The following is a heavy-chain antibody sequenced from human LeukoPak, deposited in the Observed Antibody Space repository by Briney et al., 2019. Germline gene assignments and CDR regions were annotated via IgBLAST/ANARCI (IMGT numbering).Heavy chain of an antibody. J-gene: IGHJ4*02. CDR2: IYYSGST. Sequence: PSETLSLTCAVSGGSISSGGYSWSWIRQPPGKGLEWIGYIYYSGSTYYNPSLKSRVTISVDTSKNQFSLKLSSVTAADTAVYYCARARVGATTFDYWGQGTLVTVSS. V-gene: IGHV4-30-4*07. CDR3: ARARVGATTFDY. CDR1: GGSISSGGYS. D-gene: IGHD1-26*01.